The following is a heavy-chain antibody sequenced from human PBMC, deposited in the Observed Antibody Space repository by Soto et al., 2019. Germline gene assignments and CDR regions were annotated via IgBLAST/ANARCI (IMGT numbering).Heavy chain of an antibody. D-gene: IGHD3-10*01. J-gene: IGHJ6*02. Sequence: ASVKVSCKASGYTFFSYAMHWVRQAPGQRLEWMGWINTGNGNTEYSQKFQGRVTFSRDTSASTAYMELSSLTSEDTAVYYCARSVYYGSGGDYNYYYGMDVWGQRTTVTVSS. CDR2: INTGNGNT. V-gene: IGHV1-3*04. CDR1: GYTFFSYA. CDR3: ARSVYYGSGGDYNYYYGMDV.